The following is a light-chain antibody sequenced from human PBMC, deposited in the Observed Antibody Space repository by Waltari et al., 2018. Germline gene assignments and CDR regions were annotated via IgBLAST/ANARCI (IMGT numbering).Light chain of an antibody. J-gene: IGKJ2*01. Sequence: EIMMTQYPATLSVSPGDRATLSCRASQSIGYNLAWYQQKPGQVPRLLIYDSSTSATGISDKFSGSGSGTEFTLTISSLQSEDFAVYYCQQYSEWPPYNFGQGTKVEIK. CDR2: DSS. CDR1: QSIGYN. V-gene: IGKV3-15*01. CDR3: QQYSEWPPYN.